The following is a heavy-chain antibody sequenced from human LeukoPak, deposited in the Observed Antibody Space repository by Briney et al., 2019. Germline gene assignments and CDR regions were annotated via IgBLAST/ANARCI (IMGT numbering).Heavy chain of an antibody. CDR1: GFTFSSYS. V-gene: IGHV3-48*01. J-gene: IGHJ4*02. D-gene: IGHD6-19*01. Sequence: GGSLRLSCAASGFTFSSYSMNWVRQAPGKGLEWVSYISSSSSTIYYADSVKGRFTISRDNSKNTLYLQMNSLRAEDTAVYYCSKTIAVADPTDYWGQGTLVTVSS. CDR2: ISSSSSTI. CDR3: SKTIAVADPTDY.